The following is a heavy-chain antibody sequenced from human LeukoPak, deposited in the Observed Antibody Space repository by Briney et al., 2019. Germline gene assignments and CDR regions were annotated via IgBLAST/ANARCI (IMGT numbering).Heavy chain of an antibody. CDR3: VTSWIRQQRDS. CDR2: ITLDGSGK. V-gene: IGHV3-7*01. D-gene: IGHD1-1*01. Sequence: RGSLRLSCAASGFSFRDYWMSWVRQAPGEGLEWVADITLDGSGKTYVDSVKGRFTISRDNAKQSLYVKMDTLTAEDTAVYYCVTSWIRQQRDSWGQGTLVTVSS. J-gene: IGHJ4*02. CDR1: GFSFRDYW.